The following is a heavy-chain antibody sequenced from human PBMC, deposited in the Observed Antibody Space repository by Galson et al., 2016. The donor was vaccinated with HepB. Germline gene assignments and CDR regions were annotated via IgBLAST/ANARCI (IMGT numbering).Heavy chain of an antibody. CDR3: ARLSAFTIVGAFDL. J-gene: IGHJ3*01. CDR2: IFPGDSDA. V-gene: IGHV5-51*01. CDR1: GYTFRNSW. Sequence: QSGAEVKKPGESLKIPCQASGYTFRNSWIGWVRQMPEKGLEWMGMIFPGDSDATYRPSFQGQVSISVDRSISTAYLQWRSLKASDTAIYYCARLSAFTIVGAFDLWGQGTMVTVSS. D-gene: IGHD3-3*01.